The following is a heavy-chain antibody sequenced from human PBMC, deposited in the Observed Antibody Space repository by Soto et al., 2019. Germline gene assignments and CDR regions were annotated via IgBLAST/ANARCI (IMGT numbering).Heavy chain of an antibody. V-gene: IGHV3-15*01. J-gene: IGHJ4*02. CDR1: GFSFSESW. CDR2: ILSKNDGETT. CDR3: TTYDYISGIYRYRWAY. Sequence: EVQLVESGGGLVTPGGSVRLSCAASGFSFSESWMGWVRQAPGKGLEWVGRILSKNDGETTDYAAPGKGRVTISRDDSTNKVYLQMDSLRTEDTAVYYCTTYDYISGIYRYRWAYWGQGTLVTVSS. D-gene: IGHD3-16*02.